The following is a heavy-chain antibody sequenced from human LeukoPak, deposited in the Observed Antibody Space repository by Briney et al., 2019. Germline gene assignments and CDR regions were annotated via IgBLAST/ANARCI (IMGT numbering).Heavy chain of an antibody. CDR3: TRDFGRAGWDY. J-gene: IGHJ4*02. Sequence: GGSLRLSCATSGFTFSSYWMQWVRQAPGKGLVWVSRINSDGSSTSYADSVKGQFTISRDNAKNTLYLQMNSLRAEDTAVYYCTRDFGRAGWDYWGQGTLVTVSS. D-gene: IGHD2-15*01. CDR1: GFTFSSYW. V-gene: IGHV3-74*01. CDR2: INSDGSST.